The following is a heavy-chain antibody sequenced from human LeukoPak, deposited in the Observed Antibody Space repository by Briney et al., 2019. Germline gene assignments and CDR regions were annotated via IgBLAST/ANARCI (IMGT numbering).Heavy chain of an antibody. CDR3: APNWILDY. CDR1: GLTFSSYA. CDR2: ISASGGST. V-gene: IGHV3-23*01. D-gene: IGHD1-1*01. Sequence: GGSLRLSCVVSGLTFSSYAMSWVRQAPGKGLDWVSAISASGGSTYYADSVKGRFTISTDNSKNTVYLQLNSLRGEDTAIYYCAPNWILDYWGQGSLVTVSS. J-gene: IGHJ4*02.